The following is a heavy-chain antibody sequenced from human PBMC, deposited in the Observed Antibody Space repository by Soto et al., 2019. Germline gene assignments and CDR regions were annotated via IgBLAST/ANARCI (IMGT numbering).Heavy chain of an antibody. CDR3: AKLLWFGELSSYFDY. CDR2: ISYDGSNK. V-gene: IGHV3-30*18. Sequence: QVQLVESGGGVVQPGRSLRLSCAAYGFTFSSYGMHGVRQAPGKGLEWVAVISYDGSNKYYADSVKGRFTISRDNSKNPLYLQMNSLRAEDTAVYYCAKLLWFGELSSYFDYWGQGTLVTVSS. CDR1: GFTFSSYG. D-gene: IGHD3-10*01. J-gene: IGHJ4*02.